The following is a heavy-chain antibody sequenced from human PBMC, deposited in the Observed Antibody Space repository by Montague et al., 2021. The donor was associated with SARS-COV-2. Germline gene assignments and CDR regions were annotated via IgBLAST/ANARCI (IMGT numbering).Heavy chain of an antibody. D-gene: IGHD3-10*01. CDR1: GGSISSSSYY. V-gene: IGHV4-39*01. CDR2: IYYSGST. J-gene: IGHJ4*02. CDR3: ARESGSGSYLVY. Sequence: SETLSLTCTVSGGSISSSSYYWGWNRQPPEKGLEWIGSIYYSGSTYYNPSLKSRVTISVDTSKNQFSLKLSSVTAADTAVYYCARESGSGSYLVYWGQGTLVTVSS.